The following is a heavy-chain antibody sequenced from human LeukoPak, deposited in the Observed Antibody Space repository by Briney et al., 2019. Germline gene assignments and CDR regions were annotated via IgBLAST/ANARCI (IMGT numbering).Heavy chain of an antibody. J-gene: IGHJ6*03. D-gene: IGHD3-22*01. V-gene: IGHV3-43D*03. CDR3: AEGLEDYYYYMDV. CDR2: ISWDGGST. CDR1: GFTFDDYA. Sequence: GGSLRLSCAASGFTFDDYAMHWVRQAPGKGLEWVSLISWDGGSTYYADSVKGRFTISRDNSKNSLYLQMNSLRAEDTALYYCAEGLEDYYYYMDVWGKGTTVTVSS.